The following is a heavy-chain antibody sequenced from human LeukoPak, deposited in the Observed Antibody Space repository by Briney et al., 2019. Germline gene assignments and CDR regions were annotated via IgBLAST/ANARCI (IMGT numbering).Heavy chain of an antibody. D-gene: IGHD3-22*01. CDR1: GFSFSSYA. Sequence: GGSLRLSCAASGFSFSSYAMHWVRQAPGKGLEWVAVISYDGSNKYYADSVKGRFTISRDNSKNTLFLQMDSLRPEDTTVYYCARGFPWGDSRTYSPLGVSVYFDCWGQGTLVTVSS. J-gene: IGHJ4*02. CDR3: ARGFPWGDSRTYSPLGVSVYFDC. CDR2: ISYDGSNK. V-gene: IGHV3-30*04.